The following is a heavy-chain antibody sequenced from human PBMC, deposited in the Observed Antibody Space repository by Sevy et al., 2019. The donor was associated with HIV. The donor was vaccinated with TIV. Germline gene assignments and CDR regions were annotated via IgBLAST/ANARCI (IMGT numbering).Heavy chain of an antibody. CDR1: GYTFTGYY. D-gene: IGHD2-21*02. CDR2: INPNSGGT. V-gene: IGHV1-2*02. CDR3: ARGHIVVVTATFYGMDV. Sequence: ASVKVSCKASGYTFTGYYMHWVRQAPGQGLEWMGWINPNSGGTNYAQKFQGRVTMTRDTSISTAYMELSRLRTDETAVYYCARGHIVVVTATFYGMDVWGQGTTVTVSS. J-gene: IGHJ6*02.